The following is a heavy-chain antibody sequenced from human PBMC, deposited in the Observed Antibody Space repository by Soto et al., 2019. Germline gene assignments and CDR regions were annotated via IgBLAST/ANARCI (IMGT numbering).Heavy chain of an antibody. D-gene: IGHD1-26*01. V-gene: IGHV3-23*01. CDR2: ISGSGGST. Sequence: EVQLLESGGGLVQPGGSLRLSCAASGFTFSSYAMRWVRPAPVKGLEWVSAISGSGGSTYYAASVKGRFTISRDNSKNTLYLQMNSLRAEDTAVYYWARRGSGSYYDYWGQGTLVTVSS. CDR1: GFTFSSYA. J-gene: IGHJ4*02. CDR3: ARRGSGSYYDY.